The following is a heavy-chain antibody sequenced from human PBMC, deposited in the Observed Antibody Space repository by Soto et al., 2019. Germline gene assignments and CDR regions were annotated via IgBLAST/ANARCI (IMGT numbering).Heavy chain of an antibody. CDR1: GFTFSSYW. Sequence: EVQLVESGGGLVQPGGSLRLSCAASGFTFSSYWMHWVRQVQGKGLVWVSHIDSDGNSKTYADSVKGRFTISRDNAKNTVYLQMNSLRAEDTAVYYCVRDDVGVGIDYWGLGTLVTVSS. CDR3: VRDDVGVGIDY. J-gene: IGHJ4*02. V-gene: IGHV3-74*03. D-gene: IGHD1-26*01. CDR2: IDSDGNSK.